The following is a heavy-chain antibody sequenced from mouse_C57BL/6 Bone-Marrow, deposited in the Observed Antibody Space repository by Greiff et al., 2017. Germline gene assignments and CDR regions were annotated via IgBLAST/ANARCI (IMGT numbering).Heavy chain of an antibody. J-gene: IGHJ2*01. CDR1: GYTFTSYW. CDR3: ARDDGYYDYVDY. D-gene: IGHD2-3*01. V-gene: IGHV1-69*01. CDR2: IDPSDSYT. Sequence: QVQLQQPGAELVMPGASVKLSCKASGYTFTSYWMHWVKQRPGQGLEWIGEIDPSDSYTNYNQKFKGKSILTVDKSSSTAYMQLSSLTSEDSAVYYCARDDGYYDYVDYWGQGTTLTVSS.